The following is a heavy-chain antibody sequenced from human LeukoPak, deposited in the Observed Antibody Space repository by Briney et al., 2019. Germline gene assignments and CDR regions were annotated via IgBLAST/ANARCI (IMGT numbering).Heavy chain of an antibody. V-gene: IGHV1-46*01. D-gene: IGHD2-8*01. CDR2: INPSGGST. Sequence: GASVKVSCKASGYTFTSYYMHWVRQAPGQGLEWMGIINPSGGSTSYAQKFQGRVTMTRDMSTSTVYMELSSLRSEDTAVYYCARGSEDYCTNGVCYSYWGQGTLVTVSS. CDR1: GYTFTSYY. J-gene: IGHJ4*02. CDR3: ARGSEDYCTNGVCYSY.